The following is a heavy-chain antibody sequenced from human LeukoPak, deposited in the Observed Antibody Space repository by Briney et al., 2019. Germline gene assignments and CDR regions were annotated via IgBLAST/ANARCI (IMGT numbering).Heavy chain of an antibody. CDR2: IYYSGST. CDR1: GGSISSSY. D-gene: IGHD3-22*01. V-gene: IGHV4-39*07. Sequence: PSETLSLTCTVSGGSISSSYWSWIRQPPGKGLEWIGSIYYSGSTYYSPSLKSRVTISVDASKNQFSLKLSSVTAADTAVYYCANSDSSGYYVDYWGQGILVTVSS. J-gene: IGHJ4*02. CDR3: ANSDSSGYYVDY.